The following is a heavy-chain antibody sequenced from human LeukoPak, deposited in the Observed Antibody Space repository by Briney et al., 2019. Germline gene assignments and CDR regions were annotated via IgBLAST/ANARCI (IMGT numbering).Heavy chain of an antibody. CDR1: GFTFDDYA. V-gene: IGHV3-9*01. Sequence: GGSLRLSCAASGFTFDDYAMHWVRQAPGKGLEWVSGISWNSGSIGYADSVKGRFTISRDNAKNSLYLQMNSLRAEDTAVYYCAREGAPSGYDYHYWGQGTLVTVSS. CDR2: ISWNSGSI. CDR3: AREGAPSGYDYHY. J-gene: IGHJ4*02. D-gene: IGHD5-12*01.